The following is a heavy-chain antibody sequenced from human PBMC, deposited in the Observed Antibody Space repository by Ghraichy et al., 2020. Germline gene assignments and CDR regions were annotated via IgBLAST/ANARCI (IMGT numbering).Heavy chain of an antibody. J-gene: IGHJ6*02. CDR3: ARGSRVVRFFYYDGMDV. D-gene: IGHD4-23*01. CDR1: GFTFSSYS. V-gene: IGHV3-48*02. CDR2: ITSSSRSI. Sequence: GGSLRLSCVGSGFTFSSYSMNWVRQSPGKGLEWVSYITSSSRSIFYADSVKGRFTISRDNAQNSLSLQMNSLRDEDTAVYYCARGSRVVRFFYYDGMDVWGQGTTGTVSS.